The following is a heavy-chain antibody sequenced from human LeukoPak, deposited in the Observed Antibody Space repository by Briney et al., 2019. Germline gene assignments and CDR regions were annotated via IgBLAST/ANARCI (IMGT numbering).Heavy chain of an antibody. D-gene: IGHD6-13*01. V-gene: IGHV3-7*01. J-gene: IGHJ4*02. CDR2: IKQDGSEK. Sequence: GGSVRWSRAAFGFTFSSYWMSWVRQGPGKGLGGVANIKQDGSEKYYVDSVKGRFTISRDNAKNSLYLQMNSLRAEDTAVYYCARTPPGEQLEGLHDYWGQGTLVTVSS. CDR3: ARTPPGEQLEGLHDY. CDR1: GFTFSSYW.